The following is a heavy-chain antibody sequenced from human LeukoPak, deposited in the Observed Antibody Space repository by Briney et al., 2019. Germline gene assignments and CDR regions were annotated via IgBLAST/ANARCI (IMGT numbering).Heavy chain of an antibody. D-gene: IGHD2-15*01. CDR3: AKRAYCSGGSCYSPGEYYYYGMDV. CDR1: GFTFSSYA. J-gene: IGHJ6*02. V-gene: IGHV3-23*01. Sequence: PGGSLRLSCAASGFTFSSYAMSWVRQAPGKGLEWVSAISGSGGSTYYADSVKGRFTISRGNSKNTLYLQMNSLRAEDTAVYYCAKRAYCSGGSCYSPGEYYYYGMDVWGQGTTVTVSS. CDR2: ISGSGGST.